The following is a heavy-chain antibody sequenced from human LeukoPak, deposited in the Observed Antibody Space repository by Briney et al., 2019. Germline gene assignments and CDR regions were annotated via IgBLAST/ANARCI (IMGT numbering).Heavy chain of an antibody. V-gene: IGHV3-7*03. Sequence: PGGSLRLSCAASGFTFSSYWMSWVRQAPGKGLEWVANIKQDGSEKYYVDSVKGRFTISRDNSKNTLYLQMNSLRAEDTAVYYCAKDHGDHRGSFDYWGQGTLVTVSS. CDR2: IKQDGSEK. CDR1: GFTFSSYW. D-gene: IGHD4-17*01. CDR3: AKDHGDHRGSFDY. J-gene: IGHJ4*02.